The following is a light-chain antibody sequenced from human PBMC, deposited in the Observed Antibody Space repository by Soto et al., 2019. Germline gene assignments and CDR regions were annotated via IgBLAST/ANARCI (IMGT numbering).Light chain of an antibody. CDR1: QSITNY. Sequence: DIQMTQSPSSLSASVGDRVTITCRASQSITNYLNWYQHKPGKAPKLLIFGASNLQSGVPSRFSGSGSGTEFTLTISNLQPEDFATYYCQQTYSVFESAFGGGTKVEIK. CDR3: QQTYSVFESA. CDR2: GAS. J-gene: IGKJ4*01. V-gene: IGKV1-39*01.